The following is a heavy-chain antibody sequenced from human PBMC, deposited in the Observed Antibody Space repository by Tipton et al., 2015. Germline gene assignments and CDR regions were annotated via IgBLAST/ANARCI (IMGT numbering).Heavy chain of an antibody. V-gene: IGHV4-34*01. J-gene: IGHJ4*02. D-gene: IGHD2/OR15-2a*01. CDR3: ARSPFKSGYFDY. CDR1: GGSFSGYY. CDR2: INHSGST. Sequence: TLSLTCAVYGGSFSGYYWSWIRQPPGKGLEWIGEINHSGSTNYNPSLRSRVTISVDTSKNQFSLKLSSVTAADTAVYYCARSPFKSGYFDYWGQGTLVTVSS.